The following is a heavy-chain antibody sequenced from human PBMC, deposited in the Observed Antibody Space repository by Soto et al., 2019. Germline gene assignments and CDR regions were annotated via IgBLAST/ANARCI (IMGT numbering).Heavy chain of an antibody. V-gene: IGHV3-23*01. CDR3: AKDQGGAAAYYYYGMDV. J-gene: IGHJ6*02. Sequence: EVQLLESGGGLVQPGGSLRLSCAASGFTFSSYAMSWVRQAPGKGLEWVSAISGSGGSTYYADSVKGRFTISRDNSKNTMYLQMNSLRAEDTAVYYCAKDQGGAAAYYYYGMDVWGQGTTVTVSS. CDR1: GFTFSSYA. CDR2: ISGSGGST. D-gene: IGHD1-26*01.